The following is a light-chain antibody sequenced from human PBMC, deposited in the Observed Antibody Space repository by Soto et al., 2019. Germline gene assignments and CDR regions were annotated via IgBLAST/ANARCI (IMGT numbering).Light chain of an antibody. J-gene: IGKJ4*01. Sequence: DIQMTQSPSTLSASVGDRVTITCRASQSISSWLAWYQQKPGKAPKPLIYKASTLESGVPSRFSGSGSGTEFTLTISSLQTDDFATYYCQQYSGFPLTFGGGTKVDIK. CDR3: QQYSGFPLT. CDR2: KAS. CDR1: QSISSW. V-gene: IGKV1-5*03.